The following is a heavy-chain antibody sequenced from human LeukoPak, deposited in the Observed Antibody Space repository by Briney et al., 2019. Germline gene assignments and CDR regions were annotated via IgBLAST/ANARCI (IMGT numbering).Heavy chain of an antibody. V-gene: IGHV1-46*01. J-gene: IGHJ6*04. D-gene: IGHD3-10*01. CDR2: IHPTVGDT. CDR1: GYTFTSYY. Sequence: ASVKVSCKASGYTFTSYYPHWVRQAPGQGLEWMGIIHPTVGDTTYAQKFQGRVTMTRDMSTGTVYMDLSSLRSEDTAVYYCARVGRVFLIRGHEDVWGKGTTVTVSS. CDR3: ARVGRVFLIRGHEDV.